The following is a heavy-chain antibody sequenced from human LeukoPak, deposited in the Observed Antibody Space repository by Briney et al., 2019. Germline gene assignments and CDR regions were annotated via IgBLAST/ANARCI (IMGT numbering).Heavy chain of an antibody. V-gene: IGHV4-59*01. Sequence: LETLSLTCTVSGGSISSDYWSWIRQSPGKGLEWIGYIYYSGTTSYNPSLKSRVTISLDTSKNQFSLKLSSVTAADTAVYYCARVGTSWAFDYWGQGILVTVSS. CDR2: IYYSGTT. J-gene: IGHJ4*02. CDR1: GGSISSDY. D-gene: IGHD2-2*01. CDR3: ARVGTSWAFDY.